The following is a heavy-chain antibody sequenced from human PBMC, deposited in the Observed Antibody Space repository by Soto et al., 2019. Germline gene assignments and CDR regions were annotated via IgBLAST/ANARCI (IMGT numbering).Heavy chain of an antibody. CDR2: INSDGSRT. CDR3: ARALTDYYDIDY. J-gene: IGHJ4*02. D-gene: IGHD3-22*01. V-gene: IGHV3-74*01. CDR1: GFTFSSYW. Sequence: EVQLVESGGGLVQPGGSLRLSCAASGFTFSSYWMHWVRQAPGKGLVWVSRINSDGSRTTYADSVKGRFTISRDNAKNMLHLQMNSLRAEDTAVYYCARALTDYYDIDYWGQGTLVTVSS.